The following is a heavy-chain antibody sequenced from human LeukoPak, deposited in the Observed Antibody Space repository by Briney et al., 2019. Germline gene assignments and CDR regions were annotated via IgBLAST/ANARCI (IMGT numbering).Heavy chain of an antibody. CDR3: ARDTYYYDSSGYYSPQGYYYYGMDV. D-gene: IGHD3-22*01. CDR2: ISYDGSNK. CDR1: GFTFSSYA. J-gene: IGHJ6*02. V-gene: IGHV3-30-3*01. Sequence: PGGSLRLSCAASGFTFSSYAMYWVRQAPGKGLEWVAVISYDGSNKYYADSVKGRFTISRDNSKNTLYLQMNSLRAEDTAVYYCARDTYYYDSSGYYSPQGYYYYGMDVWGQGTTVTVSS.